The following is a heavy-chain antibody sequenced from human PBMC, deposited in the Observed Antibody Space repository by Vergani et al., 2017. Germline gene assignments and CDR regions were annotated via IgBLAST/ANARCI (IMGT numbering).Heavy chain of an antibody. Sequence: QVQLVQSGAEVKKPGASVKVSCKASGYTFTIYGISWVRQAPGQGLEWMGWISAYNGNTNYAQKLQGRVTMTTDTSTSTAYMELRSLRSDDTAVYYCARDNSCSSTSCFNWFDPWGQGTLVTVSS. CDR2: ISAYNGNT. J-gene: IGHJ5*02. D-gene: IGHD2-2*01. CDR3: ARDNSCSSTSCFNWFDP. CDR1: GYTFTIYG. V-gene: IGHV1-18*01.